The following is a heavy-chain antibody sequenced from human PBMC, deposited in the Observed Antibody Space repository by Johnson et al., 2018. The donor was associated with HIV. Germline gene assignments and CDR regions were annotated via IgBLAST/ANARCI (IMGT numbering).Heavy chain of an antibody. Sequence: QMQLVESGGGVVQPGGSLRLSCAASGFTFSDYYMSWIRQAPGKGLEWVAFISSNGSNIYYADSVKGRFTISRDNAKNPLYLQMNSLRAEDTAVYYCARAVIKAIPSRDDAFDIWGQGTMVTVSS. CDR1: GFTFSDYY. CDR2: ISSNGSNI. V-gene: IGHV3-11*04. J-gene: IGHJ3*02. D-gene: IGHD2-21*01. CDR3: ARAVIKAIPSRDDAFDI.